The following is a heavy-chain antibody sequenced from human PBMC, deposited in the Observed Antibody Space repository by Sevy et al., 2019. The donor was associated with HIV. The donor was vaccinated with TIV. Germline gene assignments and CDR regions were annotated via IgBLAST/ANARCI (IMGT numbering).Heavy chain of an antibody. CDR3: ARVVVTATYYFDY. D-gene: IGHD2-21*02. CDR2: ISGSGGST. Sequence: GGSLRLSCAASGFTFSSYAMTWVRQAPGKGLEWVSAISGSGGSTYFADSVEGRFTISTDNSETTWYLQVNSLRAEDTAVYYCARVVVTATYYFDYWGQGTLVTVSS. V-gene: IGHV3-23*01. J-gene: IGHJ4*02. CDR1: GFTFSSYA.